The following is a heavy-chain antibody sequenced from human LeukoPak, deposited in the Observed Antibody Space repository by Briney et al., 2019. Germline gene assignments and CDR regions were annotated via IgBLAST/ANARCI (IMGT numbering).Heavy chain of an antibody. CDR2: IYYSGST. V-gene: IGHV4-39*07. CDR1: GGSISSSSYY. Sequence: SKTLSLTCTVSGGSISSSSYYWGWIRQPPGKGLEWIGSIYYSGSTYYNPSLKSRVTISVDTSKNQFSLKLSSVTAADTAVYYCARDLRSRGAFDIWGQGTMVTVSS. D-gene: IGHD3-10*01. CDR3: ARDLRSRGAFDI. J-gene: IGHJ3*02.